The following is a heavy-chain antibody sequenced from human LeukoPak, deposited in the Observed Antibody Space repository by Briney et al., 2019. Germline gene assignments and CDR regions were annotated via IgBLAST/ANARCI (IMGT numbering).Heavy chain of an antibody. CDR2: IYTSGST. CDR1: GGSISSYY. CDR3: ASTRYCSSTSCYEVYYYYGMDV. V-gene: IGHV4-4*09. D-gene: IGHD2-2*01. J-gene: IGHJ6*02. Sequence: PSETLSLTCTVSGGSISSYYWSWIRQPPGKGLEWIGYIYTSGSTNYNPSLKSRVTISVDTSKNQFSLKLSSVTAADTAVYYCASTRYCSSTSCYEVYYYYGMDVWGQGTTVTVSS.